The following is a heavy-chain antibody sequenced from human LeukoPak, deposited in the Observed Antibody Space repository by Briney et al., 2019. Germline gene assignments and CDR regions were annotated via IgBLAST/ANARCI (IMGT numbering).Heavy chain of an antibody. CDR1: GFTFSSYS. CDR3: ASGNYDSSGYPR. Sequence: GGSLRLSCAASGFTFSSYSMNWVRQAPGKGLEWVSYISSSSSTIYYADSVKGRFTISRDNAKNSLYLQMNSLRAEDTAVYYCASGNYDSSGYPRWGQGTLVTVSS. J-gene: IGHJ4*02. V-gene: IGHV3-48*04. CDR2: ISSSSSTI. D-gene: IGHD3-22*01.